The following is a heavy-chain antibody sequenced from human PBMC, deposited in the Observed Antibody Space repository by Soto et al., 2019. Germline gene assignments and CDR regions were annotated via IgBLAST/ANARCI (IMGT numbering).Heavy chain of an antibody. J-gene: IGHJ6*02. CDR3: ARAGSPSSRSYYYYGMDV. CDR1: GGTFSIYA. D-gene: IGHD6-6*01. V-gene: IGHV1-69*06. CDR2: IIPIFGTA. Sequence: ASVKVSCKASGGTFSIYAISWVRQAPGQGLEWMGGIIPIFGTANYAQKFQGRVTITADKSTSTAYMELSSLRSEDTAVYYCARAGSPSSRSYYYYGMDVWGQGTTVTDSS.